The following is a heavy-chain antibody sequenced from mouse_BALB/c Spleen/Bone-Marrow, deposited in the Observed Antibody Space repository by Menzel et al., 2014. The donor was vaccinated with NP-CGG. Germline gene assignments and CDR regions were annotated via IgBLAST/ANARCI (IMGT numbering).Heavy chain of an antibody. CDR3: ARQITMVDYAMDY. CDR2: INPSTGYT. D-gene: IGHD1-1*02. CDR1: SYTFTSYW. Sequence: QVQLQQSGAELAKPGASVKMSCKASSYTFTSYWMHWVKQRPGQGLEWIGYINPSTGYTEYNQKFKDKATLTADKSSSTAYMQLSSLTSEDSAVYYCARQITMVDYAMDYWGQGTSVTVSS. J-gene: IGHJ4*01. V-gene: IGHV1-7*01.